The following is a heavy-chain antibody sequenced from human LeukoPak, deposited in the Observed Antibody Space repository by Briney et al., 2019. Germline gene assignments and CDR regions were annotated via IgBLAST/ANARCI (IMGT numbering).Heavy chain of an antibody. J-gene: IGHJ5*02. D-gene: IGHD3-10*01. CDR2: ISYDGSNK. Sequence: PGRSLRLSCAASGFTFSSYGMHWVRQAPGKGLEWVAVISYDGSNKYYADSVKGRFTISRDNSKNTLYLQMNSLRAEDMAVYYCAKDLRGSFDPWGQGTLVTVSS. CDR1: GFTFSSYG. V-gene: IGHV3-30*18. CDR3: AKDLRGSFDP.